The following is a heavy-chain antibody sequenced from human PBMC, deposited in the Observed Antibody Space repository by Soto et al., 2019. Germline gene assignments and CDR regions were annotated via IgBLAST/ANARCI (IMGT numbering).Heavy chain of an antibody. CDR3: ARARIYYYASGSYYNLKLFDP. CDR2: INHSGST. D-gene: IGHD3-10*01. Sequence: SLTCAVYGGSFSGYYWSWILQPPGKGLELIGEINHSGSTNYNPSLKSRVTISVDTSKNKFSLKLSSVTAEDTAVYYCARARIYYYASGSYYNLKLFDPCGQGTLVTVSS. CDR1: GGSFSGYY. V-gene: IGHV4-34*01. J-gene: IGHJ5*02.